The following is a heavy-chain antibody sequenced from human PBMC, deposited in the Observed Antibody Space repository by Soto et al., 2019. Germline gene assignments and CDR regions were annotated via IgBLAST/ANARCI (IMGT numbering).Heavy chain of an antibody. J-gene: IGHJ4*02. Sequence: EVQLLESGGGLVQPGGSLRLSCEASGFTFSSYALSWVRQTPGKGLEWVSTISDSGSTYYADSVKGRFTISRDNSKNTLYLQMNSLRAEDTAVYYCAKVWGEKGYCTRTSCLYYFDYWGQGTLVIVSS. D-gene: IGHD2-2*01. CDR2: ISDSGST. CDR1: GFTFSSYA. V-gene: IGHV3-23*01. CDR3: AKVWGEKGYCTRTSCLYYFDY.